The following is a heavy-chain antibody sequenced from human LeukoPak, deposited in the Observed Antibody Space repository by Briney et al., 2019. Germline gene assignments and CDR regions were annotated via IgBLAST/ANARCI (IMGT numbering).Heavy chain of an antibody. CDR2: MYHSGSS. CDR3: ARSSGSLFDY. CDR1: GGSISSSSYY. Sequence: SETLSLTCTVSGGSISSSSYYWGWIRQPPGKGLEWIGSMYHSGSSYYNPSLKSRVTFSVDTSKNQFSLKLSPVTAADTAVYYCARSSGSLFDYWGQGTLVTVSS. J-gene: IGHJ4*02. D-gene: IGHD1-26*01. V-gene: IGHV4-39*07.